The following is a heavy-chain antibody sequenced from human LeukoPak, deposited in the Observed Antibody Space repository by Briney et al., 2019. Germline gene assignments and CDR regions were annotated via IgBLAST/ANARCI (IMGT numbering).Heavy chain of an antibody. CDR3: ARGSMARIPDY. V-gene: IGHV4-59*01. D-gene: IGHD2/OR15-2a*01. CDR1: GGSISSYY. Sequence: SETLSLTCTVSGGSISSYYWSWIRQPPGKGQEWIGYIYYSGSTNYNPSLKSRVTISVDTSKNQFSLKLSSVTAADTAVYYCARGSMARIPDYWGQGTLVTVSS. CDR2: IYYSGST. J-gene: IGHJ4*02.